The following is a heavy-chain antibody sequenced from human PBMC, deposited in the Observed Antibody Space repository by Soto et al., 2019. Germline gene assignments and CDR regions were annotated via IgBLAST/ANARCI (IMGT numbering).Heavy chain of an antibody. J-gene: IGHJ4*02. CDR3: TTASDRIAVAGTIY. Sequence: WGSLRLSCAASGFTFINAWISWFGHSPFKGLEWVGRIKSKTDGGTTDYAAPVKGRFTISRDDSKNTLYLQMNSLKTEDTAVYYCTTASDRIAVAGTIYWGQGTLVTVSS. CDR1: GFTFINAW. CDR2: IKSKTDGGTT. V-gene: IGHV3-15*01. D-gene: IGHD6-19*01.